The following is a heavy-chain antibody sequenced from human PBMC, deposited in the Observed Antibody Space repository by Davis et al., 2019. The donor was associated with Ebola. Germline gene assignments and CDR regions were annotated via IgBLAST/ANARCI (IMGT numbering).Heavy chain of an antibody. Sequence: GESLKISCAASGFTFSNYWMHWVRQAPGKGLVWISRINSDGSTTNYADSVKGRFTISRDNAKNSLYLQMNSLRAEDTAVYYCAIANRGPVADTGDYWGQGTLVTVSS. V-gene: IGHV3-74*01. CDR1: GFTFSNYW. D-gene: IGHD6-19*01. CDR2: INSDGSTT. J-gene: IGHJ4*02. CDR3: AIANRGPVADTGDY.